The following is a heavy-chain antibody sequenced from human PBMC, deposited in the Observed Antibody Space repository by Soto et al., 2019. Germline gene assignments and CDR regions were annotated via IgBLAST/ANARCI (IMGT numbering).Heavy chain of an antibody. CDR2: INSDGSST. D-gene: IGHD2-15*01. J-gene: IGHJ4*02. CDR1: GFTFSSYW. Sequence: EVQLVVSGGGLVQPGGSLRFSCAASGFTFSSYWMHWVRQAPGNGLVWVSRINSDGSSTSYADSVKGRFTISRDNAKNTLYLQMNSLRAEDTAVYYCVRTSLVVAAATREDYWGQGTLVTVSS. CDR3: VRTSLVVAAATREDY. V-gene: IGHV3-74*01.